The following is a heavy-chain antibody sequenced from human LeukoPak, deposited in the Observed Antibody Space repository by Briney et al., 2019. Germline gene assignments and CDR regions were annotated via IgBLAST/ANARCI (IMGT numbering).Heavy chain of an antibody. Sequence: SETLSLTCTVSGGSISNSSYYWGWIRQPPGKGLEWIGSIYYSGSTYYNPSLKSRVTISVDTSKNQFSLKLSSVTAADTAVYYCAREGLGELTLDFWGQGTLVTVSS. V-gene: IGHV4-39*02. D-gene: IGHD3-16*01. CDR2: IYYSGST. CDR1: GGSISNSSYY. J-gene: IGHJ4*02. CDR3: AREGLGELTLDF.